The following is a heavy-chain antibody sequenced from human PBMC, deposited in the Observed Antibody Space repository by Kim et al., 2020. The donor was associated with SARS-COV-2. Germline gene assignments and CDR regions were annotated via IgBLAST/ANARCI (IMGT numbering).Heavy chain of an antibody. CDR3: ARHTFLLAAAGPSFDS. CDR1: GHSIKNTDHF. J-gene: IGHJ4*01. V-gene: IGHV4-39*01. D-gene: IGHD6-13*01. CDR2: VSSSGNS. Sequence: SETLSLTCSVSGHSIKNTDHFWGWVRQTPGKGLEWIGSVSSSGNSYYTPSLESRVAISVDTSKNQFFLSLRSVTAADTSVYYCARHTFLLAAAGPSFDS.